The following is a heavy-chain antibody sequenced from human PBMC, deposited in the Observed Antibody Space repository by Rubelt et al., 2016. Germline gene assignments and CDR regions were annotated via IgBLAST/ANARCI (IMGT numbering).Heavy chain of an antibody. V-gene: IGHV4-59*01. Sequence: LQKPSETLSLTCSVSGASISSYYWSWIRQPPGKGLEWIASFYHTGSTTYNPSLKSRVTMSVDTSKNQFSLKVRSVTAADTAVYYCAREVPVDGTAFDPWGQGTLFTVSS. J-gene: IGHJ5*02. CDR2: FYHTGST. D-gene: IGHD6-19*01. CDR3: AREVPVDGTAFDP. CDR1: GASISSYY.